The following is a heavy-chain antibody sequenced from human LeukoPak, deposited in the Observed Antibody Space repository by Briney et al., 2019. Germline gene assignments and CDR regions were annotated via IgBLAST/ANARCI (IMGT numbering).Heavy chain of an antibody. CDR3: ARGKTYYYDSSGYQNCDY. J-gene: IGHJ4*02. V-gene: IGHV1-69*13. CDR1: GGTFSSYA. CDR2: IIPIFGTA. Sequence: ASVKVSCKASGGTFSSYAISWVRQAPGQGLEWMGGIIPIFGTANYAQKFQGRVTITADESTSTAYMELSSLRSEDTAVYYCARGKTYYYDSSGYQNCDYWGQGTLVTVSS. D-gene: IGHD3-22*01.